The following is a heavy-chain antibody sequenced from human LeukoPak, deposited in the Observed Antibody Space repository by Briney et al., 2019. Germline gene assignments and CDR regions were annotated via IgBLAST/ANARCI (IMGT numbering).Heavy chain of an antibody. CDR2: ILYDGSNE. Sequence: GGSLRLSCAASGFTFSSHGMHWVRQAPGMGLEWVALILYDGSNEYYADSVQGRFTISRDSSRNTLYLQMNSLRAEDTAVYYCAKDGTGGYYYLDYWGQGTLVAVSS. V-gene: IGHV3-30*18. CDR1: GFTFSSHG. J-gene: IGHJ4*02. CDR3: AKDGTGGYYYLDY. D-gene: IGHD3-22*01.